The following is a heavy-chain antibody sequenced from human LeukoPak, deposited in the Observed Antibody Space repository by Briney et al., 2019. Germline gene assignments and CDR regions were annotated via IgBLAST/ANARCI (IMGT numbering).Heavy chain of an antibody. CDR3: ARRFQLWSRYYYYYYMDV. D-gene: IGHD5-18*01. V-gene: IGHV3-7*01. Sequence: GGSLRLSCAASGFTFSSYWMSWVRQAPGKGLEWVANIKQDGSEKYYVDSVKGRFTISRDNAKNSLYLQMNSLRAEDTAVYYCARRFQLWSRYYYYYYMDVWGKGTTVTVSS. J-gene: IGHJ6*03. CDR1: GFTFSSYW. CDR2: IKQDGSEK.